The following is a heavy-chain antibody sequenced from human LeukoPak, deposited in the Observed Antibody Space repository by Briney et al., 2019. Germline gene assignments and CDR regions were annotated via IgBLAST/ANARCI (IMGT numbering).Heavy chain of an antibody. CDR3: AKDIYYYDSSGTIDY. J-gene: IGHJ4*02. V-gene: IGHV3-9*01. Sequence: GGSLRLSCAASGFTFDDYAMHWVRQAPGKGLEWVSGISWNSGSIGYADSVKGRFTISRDNAKNSLYLRMNTLRAEDTALYYCAKDIYYYDSSGTIDYWGQGTLVTVSS. CDR1: GFTFDDYA. D-gene: IGHD3-22*01. CDR2: ISWNSGSI.